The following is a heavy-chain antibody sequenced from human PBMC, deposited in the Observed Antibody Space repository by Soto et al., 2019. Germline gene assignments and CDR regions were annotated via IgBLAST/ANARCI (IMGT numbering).Heavy chain of an antibody. J-gene: IGHJ6*02. V-gene: IGHV3-11*06. D-gene: IGHD3-10*01. CDR3: SSDRGGYVPHDV. Sequence: QVQLVASGGGLVKPGGSLRLSCAASGFSFSDSYMSWVRQAPGKGLEWVSYISGTSGYTGYADSVKGRFTISRDNAKNSLYLQMKSLRVEDTAVYYCSSDRGGYVPHDVWGQVTTVTVAS. CDR2: ISGTSGYT. CDR1: GFSFSDSY.